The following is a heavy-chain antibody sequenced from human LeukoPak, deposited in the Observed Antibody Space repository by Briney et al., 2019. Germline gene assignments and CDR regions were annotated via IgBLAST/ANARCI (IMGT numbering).Heavy chain of an antibody. CDR3: ARESLILTYGMDV. CDR2: IYYSGST. D-gene: IGHD2/OR15-2a*01. V-gene: IGHV4-61*01. J-gene: IGHJ6*02. CDR1: GGSVSSGSYY. Sequence: SETLSLTCTVSGGSVSSGSYYWSWIRQPPGKGLEWIGYIYYSGSTNYNPSLKSRVTISVDTSKNQFSLKLSSVTAADTAVYYCARESLILTYGMDVWGQGTTVTVSS.